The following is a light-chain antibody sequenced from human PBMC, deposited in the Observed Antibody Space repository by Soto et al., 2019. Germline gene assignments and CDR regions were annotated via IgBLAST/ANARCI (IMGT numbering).Light chain of an antibody. CDR1: QSISTW. J-gene: IGKJ4*01. V-gene: IGKV1-5*03. Sequence: DIQMTQSPSTLSASAGDRVTITCRASQSISTWLAWYQQRPGKAPKLLIHEASSLESGVPSRFSGSGSETEFTLTISSLQHDDFATYYCQQYNSYPLTFGGGTKVEIK. CDR2: EAS. CDR3: QQYNSYPLT.